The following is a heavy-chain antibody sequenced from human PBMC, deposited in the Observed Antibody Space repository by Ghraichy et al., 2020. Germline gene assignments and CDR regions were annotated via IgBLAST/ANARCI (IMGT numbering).Heavy chain of an antibody. D-gene: IGHD3-22*01. V-gene: IGHV3-23*01. CDR3: AKDQPNYDSSGYYFKGLDY. CDR2: ISGSGGST. CDR1: GFTFSSYA. J-gene: IGHJ4*02. Sequence: GGSLRLSCAASGFTFSSYAMSWVRQAPGKGLEWVSAISGSGGSTYYADSVKGRFTISRDNSKNTLYLQMNSLRAEDTAVYYCAKDQPNYDSSGYYFKGLDYWGQGTLVTVSS.